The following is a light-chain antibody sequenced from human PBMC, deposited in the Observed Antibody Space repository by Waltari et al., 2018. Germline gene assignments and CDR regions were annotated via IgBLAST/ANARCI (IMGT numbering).Light chain of an antibody. CDR1: LNDVGVEDY. J-gene: IGLJ3*02. Sequence: QSALTQPHSVSASPGQSVTIPCPGSLNDVGVEDYVSWYQQLPGKAPKLTLYDVVKRPSGVPSRFSGSKYGTTASLTISGLQTDDEATYYCCSYAGAYTFVFGGGTKLTVL. V-gene: IGLV2-11*01. CDR3: CSYAGAYTFV. CDR2: DVV.